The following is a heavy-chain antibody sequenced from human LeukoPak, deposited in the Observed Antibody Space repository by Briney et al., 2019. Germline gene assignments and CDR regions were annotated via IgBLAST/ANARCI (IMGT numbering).Heavy chain of an antibody. Sequence: SETLSLTCTVSGGSISSSSYYWGWIRQPPGKGLEWIGSIYYSVSTYYNPSLKSRVTISVDTSKNQFSLKLSSVTAADTAVYYCARRYSSSWDFDYWGQGTLVTVSS. V-gene: IGHV4-39*01. D-gene: IGHD6-13*01. CDR1: GGSISSSSYY. CDR2: IYYSVST. J-gene: IGHJ4*02. CDR3: ARRYSSSWDFDY.